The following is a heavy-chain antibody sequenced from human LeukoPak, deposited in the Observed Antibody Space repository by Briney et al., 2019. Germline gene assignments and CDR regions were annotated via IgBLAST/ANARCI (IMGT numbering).Heavy chain of an antibody. CDR1: GGSSSGSF. Sequence: SETLSLTRAVHGGSSSGSFRSRSRQPPGKGLEWIGAINHSGSTNYNPSLKSRVTISVDTSKNQFSLQLSSVTAADTAVYYCAREVRSSRWYSTGCHDPWGQGTLVTVSS. J-gene: IGHJ5*02. D-gene: IGHD6-13*01. V-gene: IGHV4-34*01. CDR2: INHSGST. CDR3: AREVRSSRWYSTGCHDP.